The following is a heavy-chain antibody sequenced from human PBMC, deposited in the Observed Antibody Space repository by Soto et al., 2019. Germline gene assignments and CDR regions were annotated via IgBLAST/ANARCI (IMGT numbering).Heavy chain of an antibody. CDR2: ISYDGSNK. J-gene: IGHJ4*02. V-gene: IGHV3-30-3*01. Sequence: GGSLSLSCAASGFTFSSYAMHWVRQAPGKGLEWVAVISYDGSNKYYADSVKGRFTISRDNSKNTLYLQMNSLRAEDTAVYYCARAAVAGTSARAPFDYWGQGTLVTVSS. CDR1: GFTFSSYA. CDR3: ARAAVAGTSARAPFDY. D-gene: IGHD6-19*01.